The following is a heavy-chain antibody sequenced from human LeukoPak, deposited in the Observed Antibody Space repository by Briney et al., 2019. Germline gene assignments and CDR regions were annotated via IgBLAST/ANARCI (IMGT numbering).Heavy chain of an antibody. CDR3: ARDRERYCSGGSRQNFDY. D-gene: IGHD2-15*01. CDR2: ISYDGSNK. CDR1: GFTFSSYA. J-gene: IGHJ4*02. V-gene: IGHV3-30*04. Sequence: GGSLRLSCAASGFTFSSYAMHRVRQAPGKGLEWVAVISYDGSNKYYADSVKGRFTISRDNSKNTLYLQMNSLRAEDTAVYYCARDRERYCSGGSRQNFDYWGQGTLVTVSS.